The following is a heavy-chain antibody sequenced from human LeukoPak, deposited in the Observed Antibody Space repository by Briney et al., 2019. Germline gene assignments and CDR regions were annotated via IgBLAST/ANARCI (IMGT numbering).Heavy chain of an antibody. V-gene: IGHV3-48*01. D-gene: IGHD3-22*01. CDR2: ISSSGSTI. Sequence: GGSLRLSCAASGFTFSSYSMNWVRQAPGKGLEWVSYISSSGSTIYYADSVKGRFTISRDNAKNSLYLQMNSLRAEDTAVYYCARVAMIHDYWGQGTLVTVSS. J-gene: IGHJ4*02. CDR1: GFTFSSYS. CDR3: ARVAMIHDY.